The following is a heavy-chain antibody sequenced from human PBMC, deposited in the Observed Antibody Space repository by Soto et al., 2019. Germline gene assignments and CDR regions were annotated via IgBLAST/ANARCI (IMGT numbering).Heavy chain of an antibody. CDR1: GFTFQDHA. J-gene: IGHJ6*02. CDR2: VSGSGEHT. D-gene: IGHD2-8*01. V-gene: IGHV3-23*01. CDR3: ARDRMLYATDYFYPMDL. Sequence: PGGSLRLSCAASGFTFQDHAMNWVRQAPGKGLEWLSVVSGSGEHTYYAASVKGRFTISRDNSKKIIYLEMNSLRVEDTALYYYARDRMLYATDYFYPMDLWGQGTTVTVSS.